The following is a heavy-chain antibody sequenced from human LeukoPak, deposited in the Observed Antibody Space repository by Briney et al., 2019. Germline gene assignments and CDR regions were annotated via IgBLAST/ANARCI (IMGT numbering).Heavy chain of an antibody. CDR2: MNPNSGNT. CDR1: GYTFTSYD. Sequence: GASVKVSCKASGYTFTSYDINWVRQATGQGLEWMGWMNPNSGNTAYAQKFQGRVTMTRNTSISTAYMELSSLRSEDTAVYYCARVGYYYDSSGYYTGAFDIWGQGTMVTVSS. CDR3: ARVGYYYDSSGYYTGAFDI. V-gene: IGHV1-8*01. J-gene: IGHJ3*02. D-gene: IGHD3-22*01.